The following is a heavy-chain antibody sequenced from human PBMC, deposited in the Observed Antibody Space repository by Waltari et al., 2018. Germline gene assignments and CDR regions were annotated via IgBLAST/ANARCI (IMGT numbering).Heavy chain of an antibody. CDR2: INHSGST. CDR1: GGSFSGYY. V-gene: IGHV4-34*01. CDR3: ASLRMGPYYYGMDV. D-gene: IGHD2-8*01. J-gene: IGHJ6*02. Sequence: QVQLQQWGAGLLKPSETLSLTCAVYGGSFSGYYWGWIRQPPGKGLEWIGEINHSGSTNYNPSLKSRVTISVETSKNQFSLKLSSVTAADTAVYYCASLRMGPYYYGMDVWGQGTTVTVSS.